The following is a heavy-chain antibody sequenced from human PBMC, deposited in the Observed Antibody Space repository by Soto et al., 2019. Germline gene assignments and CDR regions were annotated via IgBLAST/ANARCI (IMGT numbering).Heavy chain of an antibody. CDR1: GFTFSSYA. J-gene: IGHJ4*02. CDR3: ASVGATFSFDY. CDR2: ISYDGSNK. D-gene: IGHD1-26*01. Sequence: QVQLVESGGGVVQPGRSLRLSCAASGFTFSSYAMHWVRQAPGKGLEWVAVISYDGSNKYYADSVKGRLTISRDNSKNTLYLQMNSLRAEDTAVYYCASVGATFSFDYWGQGTLVTVSS. V-gene: IGHV3-30-3*01.